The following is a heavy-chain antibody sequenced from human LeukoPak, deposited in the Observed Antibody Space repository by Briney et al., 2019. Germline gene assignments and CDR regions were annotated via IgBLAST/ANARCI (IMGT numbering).Heavy chain of an antibody. J-gene: IGHJ4*02. CDR2: IYTSGST. V-gene: IGHV4-4*07. D-gene: IGHD3-22*01. CDR3: ARGDSSGYYWARYYFDY. CDR1: GGSISSYY. Sequence: SETLSLTCTVSGGSISSYYWSWIRQPAGKGLEWIGRIYTSGSTNYNPSLKSRVTMSVDTSKNQFSLKLSSVTAADTAVYYCARGDSSGYYWARYYFDYWGQGTLVTVSS.